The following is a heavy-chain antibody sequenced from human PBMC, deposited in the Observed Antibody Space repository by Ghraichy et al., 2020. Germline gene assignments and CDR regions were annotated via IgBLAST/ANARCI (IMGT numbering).Heavy chain of an antibody. J-gene: IGHJ4*02. CDR2: IKSNPDGGTT. D-gene: IGHD3-10*01. Sequence: GGSMRLSCAVSGFDFKNAWMNWVRQAPGKGLQWVGRIKSNPDGGTTDYAAPVRGRFSISRDDSKNTLSLEMSSLKTEDTAMYYCVRDPKMWEATVGEEFDSCGRGTMVTVSS. V-gene: IGHV3-15*01. CDR1: GFDFKNAW. CDR3: VRDPKMWEATVGEEFDS.